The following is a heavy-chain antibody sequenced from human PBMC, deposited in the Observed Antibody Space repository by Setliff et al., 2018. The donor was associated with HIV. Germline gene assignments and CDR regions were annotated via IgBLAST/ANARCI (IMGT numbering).Heavy chain of an antibody. CDR1: GLTVSGNY. CDR3: ARDIGGRGSG. J-gene: IGHJ1*01. D-gene: IGHD2-15*01. Sequence: PGGSLRLSCTASGLTVSGNYMGWVRQAPGEGLEWVSLVFRDDNTYNADSVKGRFTISRDSSKNALYLQMNSLRGDDTAIYYCARDIGGRGSGWSQGTLVTVSS. CDR2: VFRDDNT. V-gene: IGHV3-53*05.